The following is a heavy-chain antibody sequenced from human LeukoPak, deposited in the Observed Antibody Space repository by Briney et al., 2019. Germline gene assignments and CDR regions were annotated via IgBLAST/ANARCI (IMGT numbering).Heavy chain of an antibody. CDR2: ISGSSIST. CDR3: GGQQLPPDY. J-gene: IGHJ4*02. CDR1: GFIFRNYA. D-gene: IGHD6-13*01. Sequence: GGSLRLSCAASGFIFRNYAMSWVRQAPGKGLEWVSAISGSSISTYYAESVKGRFTVSRDNSKNTLYLQMNRLRAEDTAVYHCGGQQLPPDYWGQGTLVTVSS. V-gene: IGHV3-23*01.